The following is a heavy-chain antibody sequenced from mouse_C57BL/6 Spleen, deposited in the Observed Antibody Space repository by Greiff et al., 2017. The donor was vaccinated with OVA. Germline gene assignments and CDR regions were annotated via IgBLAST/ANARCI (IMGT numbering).Heavy chain of an antibody. J-gene: IGHJ2*01. CDR1: GFTFSDYG. CDR2: ISSGSSTI. CDR3: ARRSNYGLYFDY. V-gene: IGHV5-17*01. D-gene: IGHD2-5*01. Sequence: EVMLVESGGGLVKPGGSLKLSCAASGFTFSDYGMHWVRQAPEKGLEWVAYISSGSSTIYYADTVKGRFTISRDNAKNTLFLQMTSLRSEDTAMYYCARRSNYGLYFDYWGQGTTLTVSS.